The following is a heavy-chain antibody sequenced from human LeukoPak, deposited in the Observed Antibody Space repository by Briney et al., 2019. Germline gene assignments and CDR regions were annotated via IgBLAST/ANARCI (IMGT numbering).Heavy chain of an antibody. CDR2: INQGGRET. J-gene: IGHJ1*01. V-gene: IGHV3-7*01. D-gene: IGHD3-22*01. CDR1: GFTFSRHW. CDR3: ARDHYYDSSGYSEYFQH. Sequence: PGGSLRLSCEASGFTFSRHWMSWVRQVPGKRLEWVANINQGGRETYYLDSVKGRFTISRDNAKNSLFLQMNSLRVEDTGVYYCARDHYYDSSGYSEYFQHWGQGTLVTVSS.